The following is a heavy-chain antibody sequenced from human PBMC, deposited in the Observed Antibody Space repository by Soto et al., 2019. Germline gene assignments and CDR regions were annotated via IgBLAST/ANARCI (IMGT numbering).Heavy chain of an antibody. CDR1: GGSISSGSYY. J-gene: IGHJ6*02. CDR3: AREGIEWELLGYYYYYGMDV. CDR2: LYYSGST. Sequence: SETLSLTCTVSGGSISSGSYYWAWIRQPPGKGLEWIGSLYYSGSTYYNPSLKSRVTISVDTSKNQFSLKLSSVTAADTAVYYCAREGIEWELLGYYYYYGMDVWGQGTTVTVSS. V-gene: IGHV4-39*02. D-gene: IGHD1-26*01.